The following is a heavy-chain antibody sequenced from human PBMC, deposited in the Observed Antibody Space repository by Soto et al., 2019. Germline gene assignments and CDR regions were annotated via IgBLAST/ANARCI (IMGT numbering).Heavy chain of an antibody. CDR2: INSDGSST. Sequence: GGSLRLSCAASGITFSSYWMHWVRQAPGKGLVWVSRINSDGSSTTYADSVKGRFTISRDNAKNTLYLQMNSLRAEDTAVYYCASRGAAAGVGYWGQGTVVTVSS. CDR3: ASRGAAAGVGY. D-gene: IGHD6-13*01. CDR1: GITFSSYW. J-gene: IGHJ4*02. V-gene: IGHV3-74*01.